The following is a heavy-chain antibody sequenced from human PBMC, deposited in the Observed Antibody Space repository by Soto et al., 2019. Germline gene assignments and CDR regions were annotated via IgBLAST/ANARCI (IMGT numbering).Heavy chain of an antibody. D-gene: IGHD3-22*01. CDR3: AKIPAVDYYDSSGYYYGFIDY. J-gene: IGHJ4*02. CDR1: GFTFAHYA. CDR2: MSHDENRK. Sequence: GGSLRLSCAASGFTFAHYAMHWVRHSPGKGLEWVAFMSHDENRKLYSDSVKGRFTISRDNSKSTLYLQMSRLRAEDTAVYYCAKIPAVDYYDSSGYYYGFIDYWGQGTLVTVSS. V-gene: IGHV3-30*18.